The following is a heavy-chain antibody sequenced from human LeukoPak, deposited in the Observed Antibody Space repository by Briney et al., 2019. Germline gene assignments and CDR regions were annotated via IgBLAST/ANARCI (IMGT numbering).Heavy chain of an antibody. CDR1: GSISGYY. CDR3: ARQKCTSASCLTKNAFDI. Sequence: PSETLSLTCTVSGSISGYYWSWIRQPPGKGLEWIGYIYTSGSTNYNPSLESRVTISVDTSKNQLSLDLSSVTAADTAVYYCARQKCTSASCLTKNAFDIWGQGTMVTVSS. D-gene: IGHD2-2*01. J-gene: IGHJ3*02. V-gene: IGHV4-4*09. CDR2: IYTSGST.